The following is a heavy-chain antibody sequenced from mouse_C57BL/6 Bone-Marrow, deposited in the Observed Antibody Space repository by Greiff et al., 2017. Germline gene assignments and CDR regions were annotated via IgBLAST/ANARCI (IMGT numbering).Heavy chain of an antibody. CDR3: ARSGPLGRSFDY. D-gene: IGHD4-1*01. V-gene: IGHV1-55*01. CDR2: IYPTSGRT. Sequence: QVQLQQPGAELVKPGASVKMSCKASGYTFTSYWITWVKQRPGQGLGWIGDIYPTSGRTNYNEKFKSKAILTVDTYSNTAYMQLSSLTSEDSAVFYCARSGPLGRSFDYWGQGTTLTVSS. J-gene: IGHJ2*01. CDR1: GYTFTSYW.